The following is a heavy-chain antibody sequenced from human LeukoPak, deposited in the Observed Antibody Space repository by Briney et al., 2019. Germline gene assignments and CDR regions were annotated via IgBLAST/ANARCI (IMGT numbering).Heavy chain of an antibody. Sequence: SETLSLTCTVSGGSISSYYWSWIRQPAGKGLEWIGRIYTSGSTNYNPSLKSRVTISVDTSKNQFSLKLSSVTAAETAVYYCARDRIAAAGNVDWFAPWGQGTLVTVSS. D-gene: IGHD6-13*01. V-gene: IGHV4-4*07. CDR1: GGSISSYY. CDR2: IYTSGST. J-gene: IGHJ5*02. CDR3: ARDRIAAAGNVDWFAP.